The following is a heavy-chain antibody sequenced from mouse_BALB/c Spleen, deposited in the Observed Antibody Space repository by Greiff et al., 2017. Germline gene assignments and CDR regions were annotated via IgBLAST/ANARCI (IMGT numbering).Heavy chain of an antibody. CDR1: GYSFTSYW. Sequence: QVQLQQSGPQLVRPGASVKISCKASGYSFTSYWMHWVKQRPGQGLEWIGMIDPSDSETRLNQKFKDKATLTVDKSSSTAYKQLSSPTSEDSAVYYCARGGIYGNYVGAMDYWGQGTAGTGSS. CDR3: ARGGIYGNYVGAMDY. CDR2: IDPSDSET. V-gene: IGHV1S126*01. J-gene: IGHJ4*01. D-gene: IGHD2-1*01.